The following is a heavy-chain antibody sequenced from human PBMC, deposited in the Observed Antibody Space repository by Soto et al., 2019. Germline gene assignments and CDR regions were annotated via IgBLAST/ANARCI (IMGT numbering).Heavy chain of an antibody. V-gene: IGHV4-34*01. D-gene: IGHD3-10*01. J-gene: IGHJ4*02. CDR2: INHSGST. CDR1: GGSFGGYY. CDR3: ARGRFKTNDYGSGSPHDY. Sequence: SETLSLTCAVYGGSFGGYYWSWIRQPPGKGLEWIGEINHSGSTNYNPSLKSRVTISVDTSKNQFSLKLSSVTAADTAVYYCARGRFKTNDYGSGSPHDYWGQGTLVTVSS.